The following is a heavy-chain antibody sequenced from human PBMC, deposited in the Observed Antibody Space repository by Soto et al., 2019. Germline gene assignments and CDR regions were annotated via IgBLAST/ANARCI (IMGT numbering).Heavy chain of an antibody. CDR3: AKDRHEYSSSPPPDY. CDR1: GFTFSSYG. D-gene: IGHD6-6*01. Sequence: VGSLRLSCAASGFTFSSYGMHWVRQAPGKGLEWVAVISYDGSNKYYADSVKGRFTISRDNSKNTLYLQMNSLRAEDTAVYYCAKDRHEYSSSPPPDYWGQGTLVTVSS. V-gene: IGHV3-30*18. J-gene: IGHJ4*02. CDR2: ISYDGSNK.